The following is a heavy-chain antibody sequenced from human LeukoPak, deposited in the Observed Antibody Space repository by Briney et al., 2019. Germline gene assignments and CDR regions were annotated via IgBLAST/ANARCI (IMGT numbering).Heavy chain of an antibody. CDR3: AKSVTSVTTASLDY. CDR2: ISYEGNNK. Sequence: GRSLRLSCAASGFTFSNYDMHWVRQAPGKGLEWVAVISYEGNNKYYADTVKGRFTISRDNSKNTRYVQMNSLRAEDTTVYYCAKSVTSVTTASLDYWGQGTLVTVSS. V-gene: IGHV3-30*18. CDR1: GFTFSNYD. D-gene: IGHD4-17*01. J-gene: IGHJ4*02.